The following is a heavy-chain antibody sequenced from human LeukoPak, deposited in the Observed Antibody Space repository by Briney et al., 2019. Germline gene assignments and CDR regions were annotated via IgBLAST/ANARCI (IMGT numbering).Heavy chain of an antibody. D-gene: IGHD3-10*01. CDR3: ASGVPGTNVGSDY. CDR2: IYYSGST. Sequence: SETLSLTCTVSGGSISSYYWSWIRQPPGRGLEWIGYIYYSGSTNYNPSLKSRVTISVDTSKNQFSLKRSSVTAADTAVYYCASGVPGTNVGSDYWGQGTLVTVSS. CDR1: GGSISSYY. V-gene: IGHV4-59*01. J-gene: IGHJ4*02.